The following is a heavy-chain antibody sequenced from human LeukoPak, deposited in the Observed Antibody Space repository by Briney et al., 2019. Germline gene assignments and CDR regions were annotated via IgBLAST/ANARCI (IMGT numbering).Heavy chain of an antibody. V-gene: IGHV3-30*02. D-gene: IGHD3-3*01. CDR3: AKSGFRGVGPFDY. CDR1: GVSISSSN. CDR2: IRYDGSNK. Sequence: PSETLSLTCTVSGVSISSSNSYWGWIRQAPGKGLEWVAFIRYDGSNKYYADSVKGRFTISRDNSKNTLYLQMNSLRAEDTAVYYCAKSGFRGVGPFDYWGQGTLVTVSS. J-gene: IGHJ4*02.